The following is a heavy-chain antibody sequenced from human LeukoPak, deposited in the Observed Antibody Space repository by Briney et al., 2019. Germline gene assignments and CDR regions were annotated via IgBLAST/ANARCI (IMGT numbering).Heavy chain of an antibody. CDR2: FYYTGST. V-gene: IGHV4-39*01. Sequence: SETLSLTCTVSGGSISSYYWGWIRQPPWKGLEWIGSFYYTGSTFYNPSLKSRVTISVDTSKNQFSLKLSSVTAADTAVYYCARHSSGYYYGYDYWGQGTLVTVSS. J-gene: IGHJ4*02. CDR3: ARHSSGYYYGYDY. CDR1: GGSISSYY. D-gene: IGHD3-22*01.